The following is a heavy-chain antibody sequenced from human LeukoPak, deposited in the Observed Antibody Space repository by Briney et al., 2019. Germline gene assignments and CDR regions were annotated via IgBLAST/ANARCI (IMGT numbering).Heavy chain of an antibody. CDR2: IYSGGST. V-gene: IGHV3-53*01. J-gene: IGHJ6*02. D-gene: IGHD2-15*01. Sequence: GGSLRLSCAASGFTVSSNYMSWVRQAPGKGLEWVSVIYSGGSTYYADSVEGRFTISRDNSKNTLYLQMNSLRAEDTAVYYCAREESRYCSGGSCYSLYGMDVWGQGTTVTVSS. CDR1: GFTVSSNY. CDR3: AREESRYCSGGSCYSLYGMDV.